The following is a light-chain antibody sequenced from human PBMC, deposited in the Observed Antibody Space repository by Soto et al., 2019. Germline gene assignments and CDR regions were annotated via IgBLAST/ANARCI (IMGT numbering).Light chain of an antibody. CDR3: SSYTGSNTWV. J-gene: IGLJ3*02. CDR2: EVT. V-gene: IGLV2-14*01. Sequence: QSALTQPASVSGSPGQSITISCTGTSSDVGGYNYVSWYQQHPGKAPKLMIYEVTNRPSGVSNRFSGSKSGNTASLTISGRQAEDEADYYCSSYTGSNTWVFGGGTKVTVL. CDR1: SSDVGGYNY.